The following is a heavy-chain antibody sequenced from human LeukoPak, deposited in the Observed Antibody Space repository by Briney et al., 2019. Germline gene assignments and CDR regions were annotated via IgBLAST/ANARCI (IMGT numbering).Heavy chain of an antibody. Sequence: QPGGSLRLSCAASGLTYNKYEKNWVPQASGKGLEYILYIRVRWNPMLYADSVKRRFTIYRDIYKNTLYLQMNSLGDEDTAVYYCAGYTYYYDSGSYYYLYYFDYWGQGTLVTVSS. CDR1: GLTYNKYE. D-gene: IGHD3-22*01. CDR2: IRVRWNPM. J-gene: IGHJ4*02. CDR3: AGYTYYYDSGSYYYLYYFDY. V-gene: IGHV3-48*03.